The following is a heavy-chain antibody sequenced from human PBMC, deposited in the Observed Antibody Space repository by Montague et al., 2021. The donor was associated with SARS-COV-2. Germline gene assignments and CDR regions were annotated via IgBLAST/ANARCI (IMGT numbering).Heavy chain of an antibody. J-gene: IGHJ6*02. V-gene: IGHV3-21*01. CDR2: ISSSSSDI. D-gene: IGHD3-10*01. CDR3: ARDLHRTYYYGSGSYYKDYYGMDV. Sequence: SLRLSCAASGFTFSSYSMNWVRQAPGKGLEWVSSISSSSSDIYYADSVKGRFTISRDNAKNSLYLQMNSLRAEDTAVYYCARDLHRTYYYGSGSYYKDYYGMDVWGQGTTVTVSS. CDR1: GFTFSSYS.